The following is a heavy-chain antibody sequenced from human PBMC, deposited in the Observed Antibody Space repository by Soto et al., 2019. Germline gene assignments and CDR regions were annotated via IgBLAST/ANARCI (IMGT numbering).Heavy chain of an antibody. CDR3: ARMRGLGEISPYLDY. J-gene: IGHJ4*02. Sequence: QVQLQESGPGLVKPSETLSRTCSISGGSISDYQWNWIRQPPGKGLEWIGYIYYSGRTNYNPSLKSRLTISLDTSTRQFSLRLRSVTAADTAVYYWARMRGLGEISPYLDYWGQGALVTVSS. D-gene: IGHD3-16*01. V-gene: IGHV4-59*01. CDR2: IYYSGRT. CDR1: GGSISDYQ.